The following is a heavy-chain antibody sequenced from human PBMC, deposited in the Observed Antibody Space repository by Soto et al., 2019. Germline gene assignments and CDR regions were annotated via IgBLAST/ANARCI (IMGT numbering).Heavy chain of an antibody. CDR3: ARGGTKGIPITGP. CDR1: GGTFSSYA. D-gene: IGHD2-8*01. CDR2: IIPIFGTA. V-gene: IGHV1-69*13. Sequence: SVKVSCKASGGTFSSYAISWVRQAPGQGLERMGGIIPIFGTANYAQKFQGRVTITADESTSTAYMELSSLRSEDTAVYYCARGGTKGIPITGPWGQGTLVTVSS. J-gene: IGHJ5*02.